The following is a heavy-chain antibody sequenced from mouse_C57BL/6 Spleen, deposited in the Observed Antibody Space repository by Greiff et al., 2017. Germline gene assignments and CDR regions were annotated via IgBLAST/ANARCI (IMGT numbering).Heavy chain of an antibody. Sequence: VQLQQSGPELVKPGASVKISCKASGYTFTDYYMNWVKQSHGKSLEWIGDINPNNGGTSYNQKFKGKATLTVDKSSSTAYMELRSLTSEDSAVYYCARWAPLSDYFDYWGQGTTLTVSS. CDR3: ARWAPLSDYFDY. CDR2: INPNNGGT. V-gene: IGHV1-26*01. J-gene: IGHJ2*01. CDR1: GYTFTDYY.